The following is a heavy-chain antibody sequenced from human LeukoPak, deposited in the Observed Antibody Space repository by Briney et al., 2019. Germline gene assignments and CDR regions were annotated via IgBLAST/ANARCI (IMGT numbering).Heavy chain of an antibody. CDR2: ISYSGNT. V-gene: IGHV4-59*08. CDR1: GGSISTYY. CDR3: ARXXXAFDI. J-gene: IGHJ3*02. Sequence: SETLSLTCTASGGSISTYYWSWIRQPPGKELELIGYISYSGNTNYNPSLKSRVTISVDTSKNQFSLRLSSVTAADPAVYYCARXXXAFDIWGQGTMVTVSS.